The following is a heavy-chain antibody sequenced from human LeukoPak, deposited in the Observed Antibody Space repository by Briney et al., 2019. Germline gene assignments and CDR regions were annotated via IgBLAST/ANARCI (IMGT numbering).Heavy chain of an antibody. Sequence: GGSLRLSCAASGFTFSSYWMHWVRQAPGKGLVWVLCIKSDGSITTYADSVKGRFTISRDNAKNTLYLQMNSLRVEDTGFYYCARDAGEHYFDYWGQGTLVTVSS. J-gene: IGHJ4*02. CDR1: GFTFSSYW. D-gene: IGHD3-10*01. CDR2: IKSDGSIT. CDR3: ARDAGEHYFDY. V-gene: IGHV3-74*01.